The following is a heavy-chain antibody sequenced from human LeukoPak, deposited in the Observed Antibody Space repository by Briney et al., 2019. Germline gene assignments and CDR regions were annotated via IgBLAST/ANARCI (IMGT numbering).Heavy chain of an antibody. J-gene: IGHJ6*03. CDR1: GGSFSSYY. Sequence: LETLSLTCAVYGGSFSSYYWSWIRQPPGKGLEWIGYIYYSGSTNYNLSLKSRVTISVDTSKNQFSLKLSSVTAADTAVYYCAREVVLGSNYYYYYYMDVWGKGTTVTVSS. V-gene: IGHV4-59*01. CDR3: AREVVLGSNYYYYYYMDV. CDR2: IYYSGST. D-gene: IGHD2-15*01.